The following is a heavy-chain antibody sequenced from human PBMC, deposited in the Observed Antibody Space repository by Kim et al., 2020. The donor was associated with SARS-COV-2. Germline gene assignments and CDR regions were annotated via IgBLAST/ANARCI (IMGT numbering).Heavy chain of an antibody. V-gene: IGHV4-39*01. CDR3: ASPVVVAAAETSDAFDI. J-gene: IGHJ3*02. Sequence: LTSRVTISVDTSKTQFSLKLSSVTAADTAVYYCASPVVVAAAETSDAFDIWGQGTMVTVSS. D-gene: IGHD2-15*01.